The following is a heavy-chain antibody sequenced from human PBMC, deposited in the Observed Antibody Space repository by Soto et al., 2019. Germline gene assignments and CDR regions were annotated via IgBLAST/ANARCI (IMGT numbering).Heavy chain of an antibody. Sequence: GGSLRLSCAASGFTIIGSSMHWVRQAPGKGPEWVAVISYDGSNKYYADSVKGRFTISRDNSKNTLYLQMNSLRAEDTAVYYCARGLLWSGELLYYGMDVWGQGTTVTVSS. J-gene: IGHJ6*02. V-gene: IGHV3-30-3*01. CDR3: ARGLLWSGELLYYGMDV. CDR1: GFTIIGSS. CDR2: ISYDGSNK. D-gene: IGHD3-10*01.